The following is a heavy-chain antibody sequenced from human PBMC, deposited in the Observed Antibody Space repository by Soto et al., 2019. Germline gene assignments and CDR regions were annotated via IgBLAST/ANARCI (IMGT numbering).Heavy chain of an antibody. V-gene: IGHV4-34*01. J-gene: IGHJ6*02. Sequence: SETLSLTCAVYGGSFSGYYWSWIRQPPGKGLEWIGEINHSGSTNYNPSLKSRVTISVDTSKNQFSLKLSSVTAADTAVYYCATMVRGVIEDYYYGMDVWGQGITVTVSS. CDR2: INHSGST. CDR1: GGSFSGYY. CDR3: ATMVRGVIEDYYYGMDV. D-gene: IGHD3-10*01.